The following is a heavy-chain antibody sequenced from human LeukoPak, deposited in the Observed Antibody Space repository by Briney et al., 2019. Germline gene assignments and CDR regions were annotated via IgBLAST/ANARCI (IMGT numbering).Heavy chain of an antibody. CDR2: ISGSGGST. J-gene: IGHJ4*02. D-gene: IGHD2-2*02. CDR1: GFTFSSYA. Sequence: PGGSLRLSCAASGFTFSSYAMSWVRQVPGKGLEWVSAISGSGGSTYYADSVKGRFTISRDNSKNTLYLQMNSLRAEDTAVYYCAKCWGYCSSTSCYTHKRHFDYWGQGTLVTVSS. V-gene: IGHV3-23*01. CDR3: AKCWGYCSSTSCYTHKRHFDY.